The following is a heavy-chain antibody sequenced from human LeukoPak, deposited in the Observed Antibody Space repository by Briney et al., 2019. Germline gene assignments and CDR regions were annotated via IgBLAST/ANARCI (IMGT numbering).Heavy chain of an antibody. D-gene: IGHD2-21*02. CDR1: GGSISSYY. J-gene: IGHJ2*01. CDR2: IYYSGST. V-gene: IGHV4-59*01. CDR3: AKDRPHGSSDWHPFDL. Sequence: SETLSLTCTVSGGSISSYYWSWIRQPPGKGLEWIGYIYYSGSTNYNPSLKSRVTISVDTSNNQFSLKLSSVTAADTAVYYCAKDRPHGSSDWHPFDLWGRGTLVTVSS.